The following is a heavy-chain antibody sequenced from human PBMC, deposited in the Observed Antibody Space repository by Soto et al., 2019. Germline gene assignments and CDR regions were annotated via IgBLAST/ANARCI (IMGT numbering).Heavy chain of an antibody. D-gene: IGHD1-26*01. V-gene: IGHV1-8*01. CDR3: ARVVGATEGNFDY. CDR1: GYTFTSYD. J-gene: IGHJ4*02. CDR2: MNPNSGNT. Sequence: ASVKVSCKASGYTFTSYDINWVRQATGQGLEWMGWMNPNSGNTGYAQKFQGRVTMTRNTSISTAYMELSSLRSEDTAVYSCARVVGATEGNFDYWGQGTLVTVSS.